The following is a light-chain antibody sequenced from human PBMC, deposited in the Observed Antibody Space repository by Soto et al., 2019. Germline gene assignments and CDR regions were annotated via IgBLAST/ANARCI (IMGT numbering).Light chain of an antibody. Sequence: DIQMTQSPYSLSASVGDRVTITCRASQSISSYLTWYQKKPGKAPELLIYAASSLQSGVPSRFSGSGSGTDFTLTISSLQPEDFATYYCQQSYNTPLTFGGGTKVEIK. CDR1: QSISSY. CDR2: AAS. V-gene: IGKV1-39*01. J-gene: IGKJ4*01. CDR3: QQSYNTPLT.